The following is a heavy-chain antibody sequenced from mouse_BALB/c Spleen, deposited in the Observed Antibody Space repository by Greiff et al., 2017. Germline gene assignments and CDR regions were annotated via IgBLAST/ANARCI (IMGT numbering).Heavy chain of an antibody. J-gene: IGHJ2*01. Sequence: QVQLKESGAELVRPGASVTLSCKASGYTFTDYEMHWVKQTPVHGLEWIGAIDPETGGTAYNQKFKGKATLTADKSSSTAYMELRSLTSEDSAVYYCTRPLLLRYPPFDYWGQGTILTVSS. CDR3: TRPLLLRYPPFDY. D-gene: IGHD1-1*01. CDR2: IDPETGGT. CDR1: GYTFTDYE. V-gene: IGHV1-15*01.